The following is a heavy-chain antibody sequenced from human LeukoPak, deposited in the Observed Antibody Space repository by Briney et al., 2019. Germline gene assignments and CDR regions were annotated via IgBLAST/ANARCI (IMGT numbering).Heavy chain of an antibody. Sequence: GGSLRLSCGASGFTFTNYWMHWVRQVPGKRPVWISRVDIDGSGTVYADSVKGRFTISRDNAKNTVYLQMNSLRAEDTAVYYCVGKPRNRPFDSWGQGTLVTVSS. V-gene: IGHV3-74*01. CDR3: VGKPRNRPFDS. CDR1: GFTFTNYW. CDR2: VDIDGSGT. J-gene: IGHJ4*02.